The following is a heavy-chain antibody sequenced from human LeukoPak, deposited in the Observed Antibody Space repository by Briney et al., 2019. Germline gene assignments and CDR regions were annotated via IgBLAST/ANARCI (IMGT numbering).Heavy chain of an antibody. Sequence: SETLSLTCTVSGGSISSSSYYWGWIRQPPGKGLEWIGSIYYSGSTYYNPSLKSRVTISVDTSKNQFSLKLSSVTAADTAVYYCASQEYYYDSSGTPPDYWGQGTLVTVSS. CDR3: ASQEYYYDSSGTPPDY. D-gene: IGHD3-22*01. J-gene: IGHJ4*02. CDR2: IYYSGST. CDR1: GGSISSSSYY. V-gene: IGHV4-39*01.